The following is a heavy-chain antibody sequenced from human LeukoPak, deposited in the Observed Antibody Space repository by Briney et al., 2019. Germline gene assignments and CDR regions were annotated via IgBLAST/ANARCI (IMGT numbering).Heavy chain of an antibody. CDR2: IYYSGST. V-gene: IGHV4-31*03. CDR1: GGSISSGGYY. Sequence: PSETLSLTCTVSGGSISSGGYYWSWIRQHPGKGLEWIGYIYYSGSTYYNPSLKSRVTISVDTSKNQFSLKLSSVTATDTAVYYCAGDVDTAMVYWGQGTLVTVSS. J-gene: IGHJ4*02. D-gene: IGHD5-18*01. CDR3: AGDVDTAMVY.